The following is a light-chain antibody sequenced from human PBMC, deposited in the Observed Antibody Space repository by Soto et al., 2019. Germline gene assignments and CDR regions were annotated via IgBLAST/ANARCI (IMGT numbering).Light chain of an antibody. Sequence: DIQMTQSPSTLSASVGDRVIITCRASQSISSWLAWYQQKPGKAPNLLIYRASTLKSGIPSRFSGIGSGTEFTLPISRLQPDDFATYYCQQYVRASWTFGPGTMVEIK. J-gene: IGKJ1*01. CDR2: RAS. V-gene: IGKV1-5*03. CDR1: QSISSW. CDR3: QQYVRASWT.